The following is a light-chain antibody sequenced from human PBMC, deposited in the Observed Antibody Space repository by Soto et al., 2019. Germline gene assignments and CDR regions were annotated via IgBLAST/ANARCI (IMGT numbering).Light chain of an antibody. CDR2: QAS. V-gene: IGKV1-5*03. CDR1: QSTSSY. J-gene: IGKJ5*01. Sequence: DIQMTQSPSTLSASVGDRVTITCRASQSTSSYLAWYQQKPGKAPKLLIYQASSLENGVPSRFSGSGSGTEFSLTISSLQPDDFATYYCQLSDSSLTFGQGTRLEIK. CDR3: QLSDSSLT.